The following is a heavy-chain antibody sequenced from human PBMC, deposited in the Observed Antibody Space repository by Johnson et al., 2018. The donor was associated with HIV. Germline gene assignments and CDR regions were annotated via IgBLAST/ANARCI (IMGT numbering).Heavy chain of an antibody. Sequence: QVQLVESGGGVVQPGRSLRLSCAASAFTFSSYAMHWVRQAPGKGLEWVAVISYDAGNKYYADSVKGRFTISRDNSKNTLYLQRNSLRAEDTAVYYCARVRGAFDIWGQGTMVTVSS. V-gene: IGHV3-30*04. CDR2: ISYDAGNK. CDR3: ARVRGAFDI. CDR1: AFTFSSYA. J-gene: IGHJ3*02.